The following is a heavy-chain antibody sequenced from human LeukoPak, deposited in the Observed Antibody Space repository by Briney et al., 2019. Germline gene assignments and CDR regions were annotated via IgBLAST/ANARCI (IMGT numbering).Heavy chain of an antibody. Sequence: ASVKVSCKASGYTFSGYYMHWVRQAPGQGLEWMGWINPNSGGTNYAQKFQGRVTMTTDTSTSTAYMELRSLRSDDTAVYYCARDTGSYPSLFDYWGQGTLVTVSS. CDR1: GYTFSGYY. J-gene: IGHJ4*02. CDR3: ARDTGSYPSLFDY. D-gene: IGHD1-26*01. CDR2: INPNSGGT. V-gene: IGHV1-2*02.